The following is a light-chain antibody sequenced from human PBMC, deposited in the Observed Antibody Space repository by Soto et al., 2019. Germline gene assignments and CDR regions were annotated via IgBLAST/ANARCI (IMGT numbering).Light chain of an antibody. CDR3: QQYDNWWT. CDR2: AAS. V-gene: IGKV3-15*01. Sequence: DILLTQSPCTLSWSPGERSTPSCRASQSVSYYLAWYQQKPGQAPRALIYAASTRATGIPDRFSGSGSGTEFTLTISSLHSEDFGVYYCQQYDNWWTFGQGTKVDIK. CDR1: QSVSYY. J-gene: IGKJ1*01.